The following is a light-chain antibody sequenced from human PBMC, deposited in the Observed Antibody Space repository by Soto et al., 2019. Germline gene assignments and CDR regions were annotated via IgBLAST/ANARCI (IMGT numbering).Light chain of an antibody. CDR1: QSINSE. Sequence: EIVMTQSPATLSLSPGERAALSCRASQSINSELAWYQQKPGQPPRLLIYGASTRATGVPARFTGSESGSEFTLTIIGLQSEDFAVYYYQQSHNSPLTFGQGTRLEI. V-gene: IGKV3-15*01. J-gene: IGKJ2*01. CDR3: QQSHNSPLT. CDR2: GAS.